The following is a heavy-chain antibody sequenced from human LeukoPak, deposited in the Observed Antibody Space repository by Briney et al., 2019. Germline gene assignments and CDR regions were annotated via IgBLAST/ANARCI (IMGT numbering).Heavy chain of an antibody. CDR3: AKLRNLNSDY. CDR2: ISGSGGNT. D-gene: IGHD1-14*01. V-gene: IGHV3-23*01. Sequence: GGSLRLSCAASGFTFSDYAMNWVRQAPGKGLEWVSTISGSGGNTYYAGSVKGRFTISRDNSKNTLYLQMNSLRAEDTAVYYCAKLRNLNSDYWGQGTLVTVSS. CDR1: GFTFSDYA. J-gene: IGHJ4*02.